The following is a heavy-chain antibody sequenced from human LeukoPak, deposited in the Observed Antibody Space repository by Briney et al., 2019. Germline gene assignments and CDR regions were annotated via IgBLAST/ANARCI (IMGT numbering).Heavy chain of an antibody. CDR1: GFTFSSYG. Sequence: GGSLRLSCAASGFTFSSYGMHWVRQAPGKGLEWVAFIRYDGSNKYYADSVKGRFTISRDNSKNTLYLQMNSLRAEDTAVYYCAKAWSYDILTGYFDYWGQGTLVTVSS. J-gene: IGHJ4*02. CDR3: AKAWSYDILTGYFDY. D-gene: IGHD3-9*01. V-gene: IGHV3-30*02. CDR2: IRYDGSNK.